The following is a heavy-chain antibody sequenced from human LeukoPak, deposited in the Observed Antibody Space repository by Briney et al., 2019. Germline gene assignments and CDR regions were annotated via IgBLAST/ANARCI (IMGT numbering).Heavy chain of an antibody. Sequence: SETLSLTRTVSGASISSDSYSWSWIRQPAGKGLEWIGRIYTSGSTNYNPSLESRVTISVDMSKNQFSLKLSSVTAADTAMYYCARDLYPYWYFDLWGRGTLVTVSS. V-gene: IGHV4-61*02. CDR3: ARDLYPYWYFDL. CDR1: GASISSDSYS. J-gene: IGHJ2*01. CDR2: IYTSGST. D-gene: IGHD2-2*02.